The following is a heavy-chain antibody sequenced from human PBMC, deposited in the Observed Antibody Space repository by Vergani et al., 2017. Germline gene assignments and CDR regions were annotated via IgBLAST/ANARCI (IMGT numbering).Heavy chain of an antibody. CDR3: ARDSXTSELRGVYWFDT. CDR1: GGSITSGSFY. J-gene: IGHJ5*02. Sequence: QVQLHESGPGLVKPSQTLALTCTVSGGSITSGSFYWSWIRQPAGKGLEWIGRIHSSGTTNYNPSLKSRVTLSVDTSKKQLSLRMTSVTAADTAVYYCARDSXTSELRGVYWFDTWGQGTLVSVSS. V-gene: IGHV4-61*02. D-gene: IGHD3-10*01. CDR2: IHSSGTT.